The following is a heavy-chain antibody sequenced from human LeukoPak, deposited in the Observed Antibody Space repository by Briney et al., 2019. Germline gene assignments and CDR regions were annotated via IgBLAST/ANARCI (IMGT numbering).Heavy chain of an antibody. CDR2: IRGGGDRT. J-gene: IGHJ6*04. CDR3: AELGITMIGGV. D-gene: IGHD3-10*02. Sequence: GGSLRLSCAASGFTFSSYAMSWVRQAPGKGLEWVSAIRGGGDRTHYADSVKGRFTISRDNSKNTLYLQMNSLRAEDTAVYYCAELGITMIGGVWGKGTTVTISS. V-gene: IGHV3-23*01. CDR1: GFTFSSYA.